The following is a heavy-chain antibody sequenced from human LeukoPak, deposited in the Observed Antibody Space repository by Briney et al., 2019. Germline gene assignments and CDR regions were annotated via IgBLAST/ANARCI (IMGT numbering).Heavy chain of an antibody. D-gene: IGHD2-2*01. Sequence: GGSLRLSCAASAFTFTSYAMAWIRQAPGKGLEWVSAISGPGDGKYYADSVKGRFTISRDDSKNTLYLQMSSLRAEDTAVYNCAKCPGRGRNSCDGDYWGRGTLVTVSS. CDR3: AKCPGRGRNSCDGDY. V-gene: IGHV3-23*01. CDR1: AFTFTSYA. J-gene: IGHJ4*02. CDR2: ISGPGDGK.